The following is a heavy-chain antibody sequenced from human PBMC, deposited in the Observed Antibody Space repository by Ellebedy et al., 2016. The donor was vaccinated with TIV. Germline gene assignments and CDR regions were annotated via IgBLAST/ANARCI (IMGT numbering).Heavy chain of an antibody. Sequence: ASVKVSCKASGYTFTSYHMHWVRQAPGQGLEWMGIINPSGGSTTYAQKFQGRVTMTRDTSTRTVYMEVTSLRSEDTAVYYCARDLYMDVWGKGTTVTVSS. J-gene: IGHJ6*03. V-gene: IGHV1-46*01. CDR1: GYTFTSYH. CDR2: INPSGGST. CDR3: ARDLYMDV.